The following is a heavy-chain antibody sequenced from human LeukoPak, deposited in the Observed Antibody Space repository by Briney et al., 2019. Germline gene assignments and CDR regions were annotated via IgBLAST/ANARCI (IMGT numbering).Heavy chain of an antibody. CDR2: IYTSGST. CDR3: AREPLMTTFGGVIVPDY. Sequence: PSETLSLTCTVSGGSISSYYWSWIRQPAGKGLEWIGRIYTSGSTNYNPSLKSRVTMPVDTSKNQFSLKLSSVTAADTAVYYCAREPLMTTFGGVIVPDYWGQGTLVTVSS. CDR1: GGSISSYY. V-gene: IGHV4-4*07. J-gene: IGHJ4*02. D-gene: IGHD3-16*02.